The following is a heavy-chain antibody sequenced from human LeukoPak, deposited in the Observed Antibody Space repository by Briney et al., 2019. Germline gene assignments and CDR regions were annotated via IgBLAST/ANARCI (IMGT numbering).Heavy chain of an antibody. CDR1: GYSISSGYY. J-gene: IGHJ4*02. V-gene: IGHV4-38-2*01. D-gene: IGHD3-22*01. Sequence: PSETLSLTCAVSGYSISSGYYWGWIRPPPGKGLEWIGIIYHSGSTYYNPPLKSRVTISVDTSKNQFSLKLSSVTAADTAVYYCARGDYYDSSGYYYVSYYFDYWGQGTLVTVSS. CDR2: IYHSGST. CDR3: ARGDYYDSSGYYYVSYYFDY.